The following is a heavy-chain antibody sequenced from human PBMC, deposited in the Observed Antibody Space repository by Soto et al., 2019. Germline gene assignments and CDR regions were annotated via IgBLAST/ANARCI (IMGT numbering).Heavy chain of an antibody. CDR2: IYYSGST. V-gene: IGHV4-31*03. D-gene: IGHD1-26*01. CDR3: AREGGIVGATAADY. J-gene: IGHJ4*02. Sequence: QVQLQEPGPGLVKPSQTLSLTCTVSGGSISSGGYYWSWIRQHPGKGLEWIGSIYYSGSTYYNPSLKSRVTISVDTSKNQCSLKLSSVTAADTAVYYCAREGGIVGATAADYWGQGTLVTVSS. CDR1: GGSISSGGYY.